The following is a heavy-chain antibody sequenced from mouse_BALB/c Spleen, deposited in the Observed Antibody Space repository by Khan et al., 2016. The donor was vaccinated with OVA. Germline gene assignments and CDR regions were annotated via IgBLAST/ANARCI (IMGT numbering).Heavy chain of an antibody. Sequence: QVQLQQSGAELARPGASVTLSCKASGYTFTDYSINWMRQRTGQGLEWIGEIYPGSDNTYYNEKFKGQATLTADTSSSTAYMQLSSLTSEDSAIYFCAREWAAWFPYWGQGTLVTVSA. V-gene: IGHV1-77*01. CDR1: GYTFTDYS. J-gene: IGHJ3*01. CDR3: AREWAAWFPY. CDR2: IYPGSDNT.